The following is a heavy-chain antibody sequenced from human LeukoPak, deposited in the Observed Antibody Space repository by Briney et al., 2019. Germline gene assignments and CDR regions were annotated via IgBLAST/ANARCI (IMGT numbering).Heavy chain of an antibody. CDR2: IYPRDGST. Sequence: VSVKVSCKASGYTFTSYYMHWVRQAPGQGLEWMGMIYPRDGSTSYAQNFQGRVTVTRDTSTTTVHMELRGLRSEDTAVYYCARDQEGFDYWGQGTVVTVPS. CDR1: GYTFTSYY. V-gene: IGHV1-46*01. J-gene: IGHJ4*02. CDR3: ARDQEGFDY.